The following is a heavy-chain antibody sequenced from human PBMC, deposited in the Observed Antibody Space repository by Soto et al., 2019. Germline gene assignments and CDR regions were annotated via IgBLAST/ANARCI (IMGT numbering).Heavy chain of an antibody. CDR2: ISGSGGST. CDR1: GFTFSSYA. V-gene: IGHV3-23*01. Sequence: EVQLLESGGGLVQPGGSLRLSCAASGFTFSSYAISWVRQAPGKGLEWVSAISGSGGSTYYADSVKGRFTISRDNSKNTLYLQMNSLRAEDTAVYYCAKEGQYYDFWSGYPYFDYWGQGTLVTVSS. J-gene: IGHJ4*02. D-gene: IGHD3-3*01. CDR3: AKEGQYYDFWSGYPYFDY.